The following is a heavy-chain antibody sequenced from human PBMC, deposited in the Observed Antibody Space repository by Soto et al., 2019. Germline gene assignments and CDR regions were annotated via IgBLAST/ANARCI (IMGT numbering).Heavy chain of an antibody. CDR3: ARLSYYYDSGGIPRGWYFDL. Sequence: QVQLVQSGAEVKKPGSSVKVSCKASGGTFSSYAISWVRQAPGQGLEWMGGIIPIFGTANYAQKFQGRVTITADKSTSTAYMELSSLRSEDTAVYYCARLSYYYDSGGIPRGWYFDLWGRGTLVTVSS. CDR1: GGTFSSYA. J-gene: IGHJ2*01. V-gene: IGHV1-69*06. D-gene: IGHD3-22*01. CDR2: IIPIFGTA.